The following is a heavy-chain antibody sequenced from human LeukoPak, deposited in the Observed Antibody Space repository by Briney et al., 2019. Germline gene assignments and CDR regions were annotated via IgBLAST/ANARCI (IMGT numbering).Heavy chain of an antibody. CDR1: GFTFDSHG. J-gene: IGHJ4*02. V-gene: IGHV3-20*04. CDR3: ARTRSSGGYSGADY. Sequence: GGSLRLSCAASGFTFDSHGMTWVRQAPGKGLEWVSGLNWNGGSTGYAGSLQGRFTISRDNAKNSLYLQMTSLRAEDTALYYCARTRSSGGYSGADYWGQGTLVTVSS. D-gene: IGHD1-26*01. CDR2: LNWNGGST.